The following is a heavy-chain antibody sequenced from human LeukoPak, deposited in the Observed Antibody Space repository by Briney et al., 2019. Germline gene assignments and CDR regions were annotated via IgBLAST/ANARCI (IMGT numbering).Heavy chain of an antibody. J-gene: IGHJ4*02. V-gene: IGHV4-59*08. Sequence: PSETLSLTCAVYGGSFSGYYWSWIRQPPGKGLEWIGYIYYSGSTNYNPSLKSRVTISVDTSKNQFSLKLSSVTAADTAVYYCARQGDTREDFDYWGQGTLVTVSS. D-gene: IGHD3-10*01. CDR3: ARQGDTREDFDY. CDR1: GGSFSGYY. CDR2: IYYSGST.